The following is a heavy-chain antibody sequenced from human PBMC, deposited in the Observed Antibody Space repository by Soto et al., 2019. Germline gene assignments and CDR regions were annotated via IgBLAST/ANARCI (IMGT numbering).Heavy chain of an antibody. CDR2: MNPNSGNT. CDR1: GYTFTSYD. Sequence: ASVKVSCKASGYTFTSYDINWVRQATGQGLEWMGWMNPNSGNTGYAQKFQGRVTMTRNTSISTAYMELSSLRSEDTAVYYCARGWMTTVTTSFWSDRPSHSDYWGQGTLVTVSS. V-gene: IGHV1-8*01. J-gene: IGHJ4*02. D-gene: IGHD4-17*01. CDR3: ARGWMTTVTTSFWSDRPSHSDY.